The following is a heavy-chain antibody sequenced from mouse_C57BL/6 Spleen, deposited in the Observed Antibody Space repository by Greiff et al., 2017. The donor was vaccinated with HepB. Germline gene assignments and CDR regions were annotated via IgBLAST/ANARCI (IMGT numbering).Heavy chain of an antibody. Sequence: VQRVESGPELVKPGASVKISCKASGYAFSSSWMNWVKQRPGKGLEWIGRIYPGDGDTNYNGKFKGKATLTADKSSSTAYMQLSSLTSEDSAVYFCAKNPPYYGSSYYAMDYWGQGTSVTVSS. V-gene: IGHV1-82*01. CDR2: IYPGDGDT. D-gene: IGHD1-1*01. J-gene: IGHJ4*01. CDR3: AKNPPYYGSSYYAMDY. CDR1: GYAFSSSW.